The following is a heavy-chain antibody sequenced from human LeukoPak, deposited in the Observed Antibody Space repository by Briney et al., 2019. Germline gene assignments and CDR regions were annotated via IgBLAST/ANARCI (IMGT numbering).Heavy chain of an antibody. CDR1: GFTFSSYA. D-gene: IGHD4-17*01. V-gene: IGHV3-23*01. CDR2: ISGSGGST. J-gene: IGHJ4*02. CDR3: AHSLYGDYEKFDY. Sequence: PGGSLRLSCAASGFTFSSYAMSWVRQAPGKGLEWVSAISGSGGSTYYADSVKGRFTISRDNSKNTLYLQMNSLRAEDTAVYYCAHSLYGDYEKFDYWGQGTLVTVSS.